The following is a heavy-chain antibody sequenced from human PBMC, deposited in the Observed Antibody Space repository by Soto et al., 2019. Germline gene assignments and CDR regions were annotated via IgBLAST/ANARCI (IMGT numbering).Heavy chain of an antibody. V-gene: IGHV3-23*01. J-gene: IGHJ4*02. Sequence: GGSLRLSCAASGFTFSSYAMSWVRQAPGKGLECVSAISGSGGSTYYADSVKGRFTISRDSSKNTLYLQMNSLRAEDTAVYYCAKNDRGAMIVVVTASYYFDYWGQGTLVTVSS. CDR2: ISGSGGST. D-gene: IGHD3-22*01. CDR3: AKNDRGAMIVVVTASYYFDY. CDR1: GFTFSSYA.